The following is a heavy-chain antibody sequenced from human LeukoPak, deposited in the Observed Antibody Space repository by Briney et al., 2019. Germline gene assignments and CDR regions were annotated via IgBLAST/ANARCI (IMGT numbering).Heavy chain of an antibody. CDR2: IKSKTDGGTT. D-gene: IGHD2-2*01. Sequence: GGSLGLSCAASGFTFSNAWMNWVRQAPGKGLEWVGRIKSKTDGGTTDYAAPVKGRFTISRDDSKTTLYLQMNSLKTEDTAVYYCTTHLYCSSTSCPGYWGQGTLVTVSS. CDR1: GFTFSNAW. CDR3: TTHLYCSSTSCPGY. V-gene: IGHV3-15*07. J-gene: IGHJ4*02.